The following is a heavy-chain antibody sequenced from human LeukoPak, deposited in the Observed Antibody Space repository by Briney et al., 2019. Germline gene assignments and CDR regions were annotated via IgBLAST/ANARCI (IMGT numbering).Heavy chain of an antibody. Sequence: GGSLRLSCAASGFNVSNNYMSWVRQTPGKGLEWVSIVYAGGSTYYTDFVKDRFIISRDNSRNTVYLQMNSLRVEDTAVYYCARESTGYSSSWYVGVLDFWGQGTLVTVSS. V-gene: IGHV3-66*01. CDR3: ARESTGYSSSWYVGVLDF. CDR2: VYAGGST. CDR1: GFNVSNNY. D-gene: IGHD6-13*01. J-gene: IGHJ4*02.